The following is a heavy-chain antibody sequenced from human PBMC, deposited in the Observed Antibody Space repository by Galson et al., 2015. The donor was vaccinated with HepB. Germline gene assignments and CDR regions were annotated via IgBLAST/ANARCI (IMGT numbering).Heavy chain of an antibody. CDR3: ATAAVVPDAFDI. D-gene: IGHD2-21*01. Sequence: SVKVSCKASGGTFSTNTIIWVRQAPGQGLEWMGRVIPILDIPHYAQNYQGTVTITADKSTSTAYMELRSLKLADTAVYYCATAAVVPDAFDIWGQGTMVTVSS. V-gene: IGHV1-69*02. J-gene: IGHJ3*02. CDR2: VIPILDIP. CDR1: GGTFSTNT.